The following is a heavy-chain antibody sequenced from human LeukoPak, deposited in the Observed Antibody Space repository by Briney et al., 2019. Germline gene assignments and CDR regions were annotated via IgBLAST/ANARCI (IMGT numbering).Heavy chain of an antibody. J-gene: IGHJ4*02. CDR1: GFTFSSYS. V-gene: IGHV3-23*01. CDR2: ISGSGGST. D-gene: IGHD6-6*01. CDR3: RGEGSSSSFDY. Sequence: GGSLRLSCAASGFTFSSYSMNRVRQAPGKGLEWVSAISGSGGSTYYADSVKGRFTISRDNSKNTLYLQMNSLRAEDTAVYYCRGEGSSSSFDYWGQGTLVTVSS.